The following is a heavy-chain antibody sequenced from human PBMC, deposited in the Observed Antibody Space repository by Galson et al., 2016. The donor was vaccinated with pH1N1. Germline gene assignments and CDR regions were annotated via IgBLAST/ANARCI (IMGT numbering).Heavy chain of an antibody. D-gene: IGHD1-1*01. CDR3: AKDITIGTANFSDA. CDR2: ISGSGGAT. V-gene: IGHV3-23*01. CDR1: GFTFRSYA. Sequence: CAASGFTFRSYAMNWVRQAPGKGLEWVSAISGSGGATYYADSVRGRFTISRDNSKNTLYVQMNSLRAEDTAIYYCAKDITIGTANFSDAWGQGMLVTVSS. J-gene: IGHJ5*02.